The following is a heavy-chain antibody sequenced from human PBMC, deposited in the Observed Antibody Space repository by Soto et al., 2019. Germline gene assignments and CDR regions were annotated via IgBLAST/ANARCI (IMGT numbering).Heavy chain of an antibody. Sequence: QVQLVQSGAEVKKPGSSVKVSCKASGGTFSSYAISWVRQAPGQGLEWMGGIIPIFGTANYAQKFQGRVTITADESTSTAYMELSSLRSEDTAVYYCARGTVDTAMVMYYYYGMDVWGQGTTVTVSS. CDR1: GGTFSSYA. D-gene: IGHD5-18*01. CDR3: ARGTVDTAMVMYYYYGMDV. V-gene: IGHV1-69*01. J-gene: IGHJ6*02. CDR2: IIPIFGTA.